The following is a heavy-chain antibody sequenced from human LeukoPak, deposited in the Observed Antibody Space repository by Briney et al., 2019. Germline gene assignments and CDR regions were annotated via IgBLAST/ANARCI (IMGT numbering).Heavy chain of an antibody. V-gene: IGHV3-30*19. CDR1: GFTFSSYG. J-gene: IGHJ6*02. CDR2: ISYDGSNK. CDR3: ARDRNGMDV. Sequence: GGSLRLSCAASGFTFSSYGMHWVRQAPGKGLEWVAVISYDGSNKYYADSVKGRFTTSRDNSKNTLYLQMNSLRAEDTAVYYCARDRNGMDVWGQGTTVTVSS.